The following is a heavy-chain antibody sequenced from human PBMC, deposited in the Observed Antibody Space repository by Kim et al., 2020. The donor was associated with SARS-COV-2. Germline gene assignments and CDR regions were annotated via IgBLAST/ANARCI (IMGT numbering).Heavy chain of an antibody. V-gene: IGHV1-18*01. Sequence: ASVKVSCKASGYTFTSYGISWVRQAPGQGLEWMGWISAYNGNTNYAQKLQGRVTMTTDTSTSTAYMELRSLRSDDTAVYYCARDRPPTYDILTGYSHRAPGDPDYWGQGTLVTVSS. J-gene: IGHJ4*02. CDR1: GYTFTSYG. CDR3: ARDRPPTYDILTGYSHRAPGDPDY. CDR2: ISAYNGNT. D-gene: IGHD3-9*01.